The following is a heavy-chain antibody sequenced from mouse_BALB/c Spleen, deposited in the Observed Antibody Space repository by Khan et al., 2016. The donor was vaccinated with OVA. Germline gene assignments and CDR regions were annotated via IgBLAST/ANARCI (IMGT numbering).Heavy chain of an antibody. J-gene: IGHJ4*01. CDR3: ARENYYGRACYAMDY. V-gene: IGHV1S41*01. CDR2: IGPGSGST. D-gene: IGHD1-1*01. Sequence: DLVKPGASVKLSCKASGYTFTSYWINWIKQRPGQGLEWIGRIGPGSGSTYYNEVFKGKATLTVDTSSSTAYIQLSSLSSEDSAVYVGARENYYGRACYAMDYGGQGTSVTVSS. CDR1: GYTFTSYW.